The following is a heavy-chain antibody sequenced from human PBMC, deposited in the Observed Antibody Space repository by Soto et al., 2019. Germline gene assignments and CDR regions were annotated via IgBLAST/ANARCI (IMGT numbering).Heavy chain of an antibody. V-gene: IGHV4-39*01. Sequence: FLTCTVTGDSINNRSYYWGWIRQPPGKGLEWIGSIYYSGSTYNNPSLKSRVSMSVDTSKNQFSLKLRSVTAADTALYYCARQRTSVVTQAYFDSWGQGSLVTIFS. CDR3: ARQRTSVVTQAYFDS. J-gene: IGHJ4*02. CDR1: GDSINNRSYY. CDR2: IYYSGST. D-gene: IGHD2-21*02.